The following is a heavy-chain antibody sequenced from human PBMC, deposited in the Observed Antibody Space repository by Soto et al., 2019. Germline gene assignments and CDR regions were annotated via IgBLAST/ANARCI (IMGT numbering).Heavy chain of an antibody. CDR3: ATKPIVGTKPYYFNS. Sequence: LQLQESGPGLVKPSETLSLTCTVSGGSFDITSSYWAWVRQPPGKGLEWIAYIYYSGSTYYNPSLKSRITNPVDTSTNQLSPRLSSVTAADPAVYYCATKPIVGTKPYYFNSWGQGTLVTVSS. J-gene: IGHJ4*02. V-gene: IGHV4-39*01. CDR2: IYYSGST. D-gene: IGHD1-26*01. CDR1: GGSFDITSSY.